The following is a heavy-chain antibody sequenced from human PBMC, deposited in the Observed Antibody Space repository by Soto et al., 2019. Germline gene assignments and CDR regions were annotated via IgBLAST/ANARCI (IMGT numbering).Heavy chain of an antibody. Sequence: QITLKESGPTLVKPTQTLTLTCTFSGFSLTTRGVGVGWIRQPQGTALECLALIYWDDDKRYSPSLQSRLSITKDTSKNQVVLTMTNVDPVDTATYYCAHIPNYYQYDWFDPWGQGTLVSVSS. CDR1: GFSLTTRGVG. CDR3: AHIPNYYQYDWFDP. V-gene: IGHV2-5*02. D-gene: IGHD3-16*01. CDR2: IYWDDDK. J-gene: IGHJ5*02.